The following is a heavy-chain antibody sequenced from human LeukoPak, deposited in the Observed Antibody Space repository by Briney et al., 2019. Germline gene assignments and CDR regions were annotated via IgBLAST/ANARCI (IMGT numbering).Heavy chain of an antibody. CDR2: IYYSGST. CDR1: GRSISSGGYY. Sequence: SQTLSLTCTVSGRSISSGGYYWSWIRQHPGKGLEWIGYIYYSGSTYYNPSLKSRVTISVDTSKNQFSLKLSSVTAADTAVYYCASLRYGSGSYYSWGQGTLVTVSS. V-gene: IGHV4-31*03. CDR3: ASLRYGSGSYYS. J-gene: IGHJ4*02. D-gene: IGHD3-10*01.